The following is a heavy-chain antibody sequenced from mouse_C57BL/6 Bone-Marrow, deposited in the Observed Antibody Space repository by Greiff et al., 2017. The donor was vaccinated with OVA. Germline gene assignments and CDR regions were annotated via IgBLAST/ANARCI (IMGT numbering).Heavy chain of an antibody. J-gene: IGHJ3*01. CDR1: GFNITDDY. D-gene: IGHD2-1*01. CDR3: TPGRGNDWFAY. CDR2: IDPENGDT. Sequence: EVQLQQSGAELVRPGASVKLSCTASGFNITDDYMHWVKQRPEQGLEWIGWIDPENGDTEYASKFQGKSTITADTSSNTAYLQLSSLTSEDTAVDYGTPGRGNDWFAYWGQGTLVTVSA. V-gene: IGHV14-4*01.